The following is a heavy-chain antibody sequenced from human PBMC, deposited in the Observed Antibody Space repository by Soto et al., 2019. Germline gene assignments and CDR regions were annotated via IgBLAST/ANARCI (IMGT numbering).Heavy chain of an antibody. CDR1: GYTFTGYY. V-gene: IGHV1-2*02. J-gene: IGHJ4*02. D-gene: IGHD6-19*01. CDR3: ARDFSSGWYPQGLDY. CDR2: INPNSGGT. Sequence: ASVKVSCKASGYTFTGYYMHWVRQAPGQGLEWMGWINPNSGGTNYAQKFQSRVTMTRDTSISTAYMELSRLRSDDTAVYYCARDFSSGWYPQGLDYWGQGTLVTVSS.